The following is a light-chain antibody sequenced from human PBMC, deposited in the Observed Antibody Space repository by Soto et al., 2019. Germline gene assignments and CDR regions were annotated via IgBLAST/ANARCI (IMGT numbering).Light chain of an antibody. Sequence: EIVLTQSPGTLSLSPGERATLSCRASQSVSSSYLAWYQQNPGQAPRLLIYGASSRATGSPDRFSGSGSGTDFTLTISRLEPEEFAVYSCHQYGSSPLTFGGGTKVEIK. V-gene: IGKV3-20*01. CDR3: HQYGSSPLT. CDR2: GAS. CDR1: QSVSSSY. J-gene: IGKJ4*01.